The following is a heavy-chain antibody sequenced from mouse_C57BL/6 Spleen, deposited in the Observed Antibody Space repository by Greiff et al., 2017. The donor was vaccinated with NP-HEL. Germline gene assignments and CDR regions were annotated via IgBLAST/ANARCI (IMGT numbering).Heavy chain of an antibody. J-gene: IGHJ4*01. CDR3: ARAYSNYVDYAMDY. D-gene: IGHD2-5*01. V-gene: IGHV1-18*01. Sequence: VQLQQSGPELVKPGASVKIPCKASGYTFTDYNMDWVKQSHGKSLEWIGDINPNNGGTIYNQKFKGKATLTVDQSSSTAYMELRSLTSEDTAVYYCARAYSNYVDYAMDYWGQGTSVTVSS. CDR1: GYTFTDYN. CDR2: INPNNGGT.